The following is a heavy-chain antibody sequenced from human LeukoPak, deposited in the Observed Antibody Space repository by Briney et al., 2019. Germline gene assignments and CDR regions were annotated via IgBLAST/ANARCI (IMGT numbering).Heavy chain of an antibody. V-gene: IGHV3-21*01. Sequence: KPGGSLRLSCAASGFSFSSYSMNWVRQAPGKGLEWVSFISSSSSYIYYADSVKGRFTISRDSAKNSLFLQMHSLRAEDTAVYYCARRSYDHVLRGVIRGALDIWGQGTMVTVSS. D-gene: IGHD3-10*01. CDR1: GFSFSSYS. J-gene: IGHJ3*02. CDR3: ARRSYDHVLRGVIRGALDI. CDR2: ISSSSSYI.